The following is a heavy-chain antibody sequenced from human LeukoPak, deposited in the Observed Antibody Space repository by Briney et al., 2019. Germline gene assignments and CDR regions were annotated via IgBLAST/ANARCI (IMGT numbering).Heavy chain of an antibody. V-gene: IGHV1-46*01. CDR2: IKPIGGST. Sequence: ASVKVSCKASGYSFTSYYMQWVRPAAGQGLEWMGIIKPIGGSTTYAQNFQGRVTMTRDTSTSTVYMDLTSLRSEDTAVYYCARGYYDFPFWGQGTLVTVSS. CDR3: ARGYYDFPF. J-gene: IGHJ4*02. D-gene: IGHD3-3*01. CDR1: GYSFTSYY.